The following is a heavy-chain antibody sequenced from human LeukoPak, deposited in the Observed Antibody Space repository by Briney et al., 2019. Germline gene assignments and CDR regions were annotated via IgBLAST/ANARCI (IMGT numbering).Heavy chain of an antibody. Sequence: GASVKVSCKVSGYTLTELSIHWVRQAPGKGLEWMGGFDPEDGETIYAQKFQGRVTMTEDTSTDTAYMELSSLRSEDTAVYYCATDEGSGSYHFDYWGQGTLVTVSS. CDR1: GYTLTELS. J-gene: IGHJ4*02. D-gene: IGHD1-26*01. CDR2: FDPEDGET. V-gene: IGHV1-24*01. CDR3: ATDEGSGSYHFDY.